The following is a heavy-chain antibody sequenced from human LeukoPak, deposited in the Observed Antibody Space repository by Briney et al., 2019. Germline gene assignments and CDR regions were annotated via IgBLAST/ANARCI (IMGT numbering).Heavy chain of an antibody. CDR1: GFTFGNYA. CDR3: AKSSWTHSGSPTDFDY. D-gene: IGHD1-26*01. V-gene: IGHV3-23*01. CDR2: ISGSGGST. J-gene: IGHJ4*02. Sequence: PGGSLRLSCAASGFTFGNYAMSWVRQAPGKGLEWVSAISGSGGSTYYADSVKGRFTISRDNPKNTLYLQMNSLRAEDTAVYYCAKSSWTHSGSPTDFDYWGQGTLVTVSS.